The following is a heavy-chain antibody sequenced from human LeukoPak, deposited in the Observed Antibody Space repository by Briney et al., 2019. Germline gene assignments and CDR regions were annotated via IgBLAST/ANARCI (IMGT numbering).Heavy chain of an antibody. CDR1: GGSISSSSYY. Sequence: SETLSLTCTVSGGSISSSSYYWSWIRQPPGKGLEWIGYIYYSGSTNYNPSLQSRVTISVDTSKNQFSLKLSSVTAADTAVYYCASLHGYGSGRPWGQGTLVTVSS. D-gene: IGHD3-10*01. CDR3: ASLHGYGSGRP. CDR2: IYYSGST. V-gene: IGHV4-61*05. J-gene: IGHJ5*02.